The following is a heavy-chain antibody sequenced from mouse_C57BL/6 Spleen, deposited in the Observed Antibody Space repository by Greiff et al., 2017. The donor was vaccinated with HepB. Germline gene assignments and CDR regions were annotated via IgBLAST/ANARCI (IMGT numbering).Heavy chain of an antibody. J-gene: IGHJ3*01. D-gene: IGHD1-1*01. Sequence: EVKLMESGPGLVKPSQSLSLTCSVTGYSITSGYYWNWIRQFPGNKLEWMGYISYDGSNNYNPSLKNRISITRDTSKNQFFLKLNSVTTEDTATYYCAREDYGSSYPFAYWGQGTLVTVSA. CDR2: ISYDGSN. V-gene: IGHV3-6*01. CDR3: AREDYGSSYPFAY. CDR1: GYSITSGYY.